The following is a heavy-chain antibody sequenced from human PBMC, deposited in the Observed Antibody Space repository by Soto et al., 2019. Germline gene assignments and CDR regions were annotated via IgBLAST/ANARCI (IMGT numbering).Heavy chain of an antibody. CDR1: GFGFHTYW. D-gene: IGHD3-10*01. V-gene: IGHV3-74*01. J-gene: IGHJ5*02. Sequence: PCGSLRLSWVASGFGFHTYWMHWVRQVPGKGLVWIARINSDGDTSTYADSVKGRFSISRDNTKNTLFLQMNGLRDDDTAVYYCTRDCVGYYGSGYYYPRFAPWVQVALVAVSS. CDR2: INSDGDTS. CDR3: TRDCVGYYGSGYYYPRFAP.